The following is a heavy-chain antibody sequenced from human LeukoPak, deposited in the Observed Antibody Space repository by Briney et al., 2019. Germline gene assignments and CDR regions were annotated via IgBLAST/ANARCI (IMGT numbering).Heavy chain of an antibody. CDR3: AREMPRTYYFDY. J-gene: IGHJ4*02. CDR2: INPSGGST. CDR1: GYTFTDNY. D-gene: IGHD1-14*01. Sequence: ASVKVSCKASGYTFTDNYIHWVRQAPGQGLEWMGNINPSGGSTTYAQRFQDRVFMTGDTSTSTVYMELSSLRSEDTAIYYCAREMPRTYYFDYWGQGTLVTAPS. V-gene: IGHV1-46*01.